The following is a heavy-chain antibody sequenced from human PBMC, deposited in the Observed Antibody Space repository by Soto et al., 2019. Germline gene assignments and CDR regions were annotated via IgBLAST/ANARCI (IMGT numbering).Heavy chain of an antibody. V-gene: IGHV3-23*01. J-gene: IGHJ4*02. CDR2: LFGNGGGI. CDR1: GFTFRTYA. Sequence: EVKLLESGGGLVQPGGSLRLSCAASGFTFRTYAMSWVRQAPGKGLEWVSGLFGNGGGISYADSVKGRFTISRDNSNNMLDLHMRSLRVEDTAVYYCAKERQPDGLWPFDHWGQGTLVTVSA. CDR3: AKERQPDGLWPFDH. D-gene: IGHD2-8*01.